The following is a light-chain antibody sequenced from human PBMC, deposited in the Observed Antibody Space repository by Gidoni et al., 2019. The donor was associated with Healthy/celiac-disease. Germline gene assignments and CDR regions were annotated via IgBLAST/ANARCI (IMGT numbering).Light chain of an antibody. Sequence: EIVLTPSPATLSLSPGERATLSCRASQSVSSYLAWYQQKPGQAPRLLIYDASNRATGIPARFSGSGSGTDFTLTISSLEPEDFAVYYCQQSSNWPYTFGQGTKLEIK. CDR3: QQSSNWPYT. CDR2: DAS. V-gene: IGKV3-11*01. CDR1: QSVSSY. J-gene: IGKJ2*01.